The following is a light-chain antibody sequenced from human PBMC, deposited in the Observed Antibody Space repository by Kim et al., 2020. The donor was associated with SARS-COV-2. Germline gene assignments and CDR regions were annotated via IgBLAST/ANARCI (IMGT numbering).Light chain of an antibody. V-gene: IGLV3-21*04. CDR2: YDS. J-gene: IGLJ2*01. CDR1: SIGSKS. CDR3: QVGDSSSDHRVV. Sequence: KTARVSCGGNSIGSKSVHWYQRKSGQAPVLVIYYDSDRPSGIPERFSGSNSGNTATLTISRVEAGDEADYYCQVGDSSSDHRVVFGGGTQLTVL.